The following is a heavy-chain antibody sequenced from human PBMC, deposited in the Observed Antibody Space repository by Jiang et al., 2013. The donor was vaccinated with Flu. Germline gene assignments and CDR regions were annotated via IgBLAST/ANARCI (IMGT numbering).Heavy chain of an antibody. V-gene: IGHV3-7*01. CDR2: IKQDGSEK. D-gene: IGHD5-12*01. Sequence: VQLLESGGGLVQPGGSLRLSCAASGFTFSSYWMSWVRQAPGKGLEWVANIKQDGSEKYYVDSVKGRFTISRDNAKNSLYLQMNSLRAEDTAVYYCARDQRQWLRLVYYYYGMDVWGQGTTVTVSS. CDR1: GFTFSSYW. J-gene: IGHJ6*02. CDR3: ARDQRQWLRLVYYYYGMDV.